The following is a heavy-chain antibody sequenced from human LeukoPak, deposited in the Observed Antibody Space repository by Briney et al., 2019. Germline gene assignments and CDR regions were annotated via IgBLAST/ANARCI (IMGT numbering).Heavy chain of an antibody. CDR3: ARDGIVATQSYGMDV. J-gene: IGHJ6*02. V-gene: IGHV1-2*04. CDR2: INPNSGGT. Sequence: ASVKVSCKASGYTFTGYYMHWVRQAPGQGLEWMGWINPNSGGTNYAQKFQGWVTMTRDTSISTAYMELSRLRSDDTAVYYCARDGIVATQSYGMDVWGQGTLVTVSS. D-gene: IGHD5-12*01. CDR1: GYTFTGYY.